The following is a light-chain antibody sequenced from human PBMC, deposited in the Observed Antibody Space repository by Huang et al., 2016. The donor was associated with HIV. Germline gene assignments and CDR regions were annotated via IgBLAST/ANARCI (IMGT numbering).Light chain of an antibody. CDR2: AAS. V-gene: IGKV1-39*01. CDR1: QSISSY. J-gene: IGKJ5*01. Sequence: DIQMTQSPSSLSASVGDRVTITCRASQSISSYLNWYQQQPGKAPKLLIYAASSLQSGVPSMFSGRGSGTDFTLTISRLQPEDFATYYCQQSYSTASSFGQGTRLEIK. CDR3: QQSYSTASS.